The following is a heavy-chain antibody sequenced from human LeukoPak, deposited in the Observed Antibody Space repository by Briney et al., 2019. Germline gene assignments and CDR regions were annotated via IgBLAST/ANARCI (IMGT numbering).Heavy chain of an antibody. V-gene: IGHV3-30*04. J-gene: IGHJ4*02. CDR1: GFTFSSYA. CDR2: ISYDGSNK. CDR3: ARALGRTFSGPFGY. Sequence: GGSLRLSCAASGFTFSSYAMHWVRQAPGKGLEWVAVISYDGSNKYYADSVKGRFTISRDNSKNTLYLQMNSLRAEDTAVYYCARALGRTFSGPFGYWGQGTLVTVSS. D-gene: IGHD6-25*01.